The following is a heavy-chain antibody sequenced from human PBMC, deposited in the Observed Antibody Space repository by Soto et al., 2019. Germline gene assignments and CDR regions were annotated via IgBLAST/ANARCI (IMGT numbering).Heavy chain of an antibody. CDR1: GGSIGSSDYH. CDR2: IHYSGST. D-gene: IGHD5-12*01. V-gene: IGHV4-39*01. J-gene: IGHJ3*02. CDR3: ASPVAVSRHDAFDI. Sequence: QLQVQESGPGLVEPSETLSLTCTVSGGSIGSSDYHWGFIRQPPGKGLEWIGSIHYSGSTNYNPSLQSRVTISVDPPKNQLSLKLSSVTAADTALYYCASPVAVSRHDAFDIWGQGTMVTVSS.